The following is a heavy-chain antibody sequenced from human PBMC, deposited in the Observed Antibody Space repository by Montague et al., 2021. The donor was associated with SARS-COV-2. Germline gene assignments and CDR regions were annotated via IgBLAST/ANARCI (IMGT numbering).Heavy chain of an antibody. CDR1: GGSISSSSYY. D-gene: IGHD4-23*01. CDR3: ARYDGGHDYGSNRLGNDAFDI. CDR2: IYYSGST. Sequence: SETLSLTCTVSGGSISSSSYYWGWIRQPPGKGLEWIGSIYYSGSTYYNPSLKSRVTISVDTSKNQFSLKLISVTAADTAVYYCARYDGGHDYGSNRLGNDAFDIWGQGTMVTVSS. J-gene: IGHJ3*02. V-gene: IGHV4-39*01.